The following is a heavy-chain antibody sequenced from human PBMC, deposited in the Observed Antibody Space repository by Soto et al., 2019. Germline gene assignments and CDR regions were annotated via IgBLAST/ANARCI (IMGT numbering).Heavy chain of an antibody. Sequence: SETLSLTCTVSGGSISSYYWSWIRQPPGKGLEWIGYIYYSGSTNYNPSLRSRVTISVDTSKNQFSLKLSSVTAADTAVYYCAIHRPHSRYDSSASWGQANLVTVSS. CDR2: IYYSGST. CDR3: AIHRPHSRYDSSAS. CDR1: GGSISSYY. D-gene: IGHD5-12*01. J-gene: IGHJ5*02. V-gene: IGHV4-59*08.